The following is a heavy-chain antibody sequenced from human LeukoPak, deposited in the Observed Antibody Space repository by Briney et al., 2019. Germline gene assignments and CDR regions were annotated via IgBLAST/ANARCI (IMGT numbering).Heavy chain of an antibody. Sequence: SETLSLTCTVSGYSISSDYYWGWIRQPPGRGLEWIGSIHHSGRTYYNPSLKSRVTMSVDTSKNQFSLKLSSVTAADTAVYYCATTTYYYGSGSYTRYYYMDVWGKGTTVTISS. CDR2: IHHSGRT. J-gene: IGHJ6*03. CDR3: ATTTYYYGSGSYTRYYYMDV. CDR1: GYSISSDYY. V-gene: IGHV4-38-2*02. D-gene: IGHD3-10*01.